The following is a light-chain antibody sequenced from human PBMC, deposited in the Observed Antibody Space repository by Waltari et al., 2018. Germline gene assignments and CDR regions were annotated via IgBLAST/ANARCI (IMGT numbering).Light chain of an antibody. CDR1: QSITTS. Sequence: DIQMTQSPSTLSASVGDTVFISCRASQSITTSLAWYQQKPGKAPDVLIYGASYLESGVPSRFSGSGSGTEFTLTISSLQPDDFATYYCQQYKSYKTFGQGTRVEIK. J-gene: IGKJ1*01. V-gene: IGKV1-5*03. CDR2: GAS. CDR3: QQYKSYKT.